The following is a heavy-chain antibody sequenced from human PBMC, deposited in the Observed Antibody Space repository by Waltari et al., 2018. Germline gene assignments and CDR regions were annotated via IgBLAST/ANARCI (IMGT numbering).Heavy chain of an antibody. CDR1: GFTFSSYA. D-gene: IGHD6-19*01. V-gene: IGHV3-23*01. J-gene: IGHJ4*02. CDR2: SSGSGCST. Sequence: EVQLLESGGGLVQPGGSLRLSCAASGFTFSSYARSWVRQAPGKGFELVSASSGSGCSTYYADSVKGRFTISRDNSKNTLYLQMNSLRAEDTAVYYCAKDRAVANHFDYWGQGTLVTVSS. CDR3: AKDRAVANHFDY.